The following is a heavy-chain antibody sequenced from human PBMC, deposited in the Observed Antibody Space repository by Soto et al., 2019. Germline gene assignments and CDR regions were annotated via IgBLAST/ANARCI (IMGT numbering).Heavy chain of an antibody. Sequence: AAEKVSCKASGYTFTSYGISWVRQAPGQGLEWMGWISAYNGNTNYAQKLQGRVTMTTDTSTSTAYMELRSLRSDDTAVYYCARSLRFLEWPHRFWFDSWGQGTLVTVSS. J-gene: IGHJ5*01. CDR1: GYTFTSYG. CDR3: ARSLRFLEWPHRFWFDS. D-gene: IGHD3-3*01. V-gene: IGHV1-18*04. CDR2: ISAYNGNT.